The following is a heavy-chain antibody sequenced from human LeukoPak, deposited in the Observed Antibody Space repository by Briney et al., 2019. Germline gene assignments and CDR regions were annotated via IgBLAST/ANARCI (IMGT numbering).Heavy chain of an antibody. CDR2: INHSGST. J-gene: IGHJ5*02. CDR3: ARHPGQWLVVGLDP. Sequence: SETLSLTCAVYGGSFSGYYWSWIRQPPGKGLEWIGEINHSGSTNYNPSLKSRATISVDTSKNQFSLELSSVTAADTAVYYCARHPGQWLVVGLDPWGQGTLVTVSS. D-gene: IGHD6-19*01. V-gene: IGHV4-34*01. CDR1: GGSFSGYY.